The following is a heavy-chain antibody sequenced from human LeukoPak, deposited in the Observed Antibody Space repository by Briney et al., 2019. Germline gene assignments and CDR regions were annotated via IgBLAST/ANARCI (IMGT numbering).Heavy chain of an antibody. V-gene: IGHV4-59*02. J-gene: IGHJ4*02. CDR2: IYYSGST. CDR1: GGSVSSYY. D-gene: IGHD2-15*01. CDR3: AREVDCSGGSCYSGPFDY. Sequence: SETLSLTCTVSGGSVSSYYWSWIRQPPGKGLEWIGYIYYSGSTNYNPSLKSRVTISVDTSKNQFSLKLSSVTAADTAVYYCAREVDCSGGSCYSGPFDYWGQGTLVTVSS.